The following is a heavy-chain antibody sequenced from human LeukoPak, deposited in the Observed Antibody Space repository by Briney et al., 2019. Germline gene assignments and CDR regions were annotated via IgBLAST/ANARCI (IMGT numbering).Heavy chain of an antibody. Sequence: PSETLSLTCTVSGGSISSYYWSWIRQPPGKGLEWIGYIYYSGSTNYNPSLKSRVTISVKTSKNQFSLKLSSVTPEDTAVYYCARGSIISSGWFTAYYYYYYMDVWGKGTTVTVSS. CDR1: GGSISSYY. CDR2: IYYSGST. V-gene: IGHV4-59*12. J-gene: IGHJ6*03. CDR3: ARGSIISSGWFTAYYYYYYMDV. D-gene: IGHD6-19*01.